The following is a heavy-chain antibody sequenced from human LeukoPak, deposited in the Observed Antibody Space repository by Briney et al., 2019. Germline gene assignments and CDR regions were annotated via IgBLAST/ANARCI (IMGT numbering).Heavy chain of an antibody. J-gene: IGHJ5*02. CDR3: ARGLWGVVVVPAATSWFDP. CDR1: GYSFTSYW. CDR2: IYPGDSDT. Sequence: GESLKISCKGSGYSFTSYWIGWVRQMLGKGLEWMGIIYPGDSDTRYSPSFQGQVTISAGKSISTAYLQWSSLKASDTAMYYCARGLWGVVVVPAATSWFDPWGQGTLVTVSS. D-gene: IGHD2-2*01. V-gene: IGHV5-51*01.